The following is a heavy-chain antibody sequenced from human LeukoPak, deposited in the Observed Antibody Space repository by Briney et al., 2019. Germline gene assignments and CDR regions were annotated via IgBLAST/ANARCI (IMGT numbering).Heavy chain of an antibody. CDR3: ARDFDSSGWYQAY. CDR2: ISYDGSNK. CDR1: GFTFSSYA. V-gene: IGHV3-30*04. J-gene: IGHJ4*02. D-gene: IGHD6-19*01. Sequence: PGRSLRLSCAASGFTFSSYAMHWVRQAPGKGLGWVAVISYDGSNKYYADSVKGRFTISRDNSKNTLYLQMNCLRAEDTAVYYCARDFDSSGWYQAYWGQGTLVTVSS.